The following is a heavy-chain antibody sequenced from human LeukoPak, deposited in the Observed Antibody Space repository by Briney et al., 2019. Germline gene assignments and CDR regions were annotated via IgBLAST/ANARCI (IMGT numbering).Heavy chain of an antibody. J-gene: IGHJ6*02. D-gene: IGHD6-19*01. V-gene: IGHV4-34*01. Sequence: PSETLSLTCAVYGGTFSGYDWSWIRQPPGKGLEWIGEINHSGSTNYNPSLKSRVTISVDTSKNQFSLKLSSVTAADTAVYYCARAALASSGWYRYYYGMDVWGQGTTVTVSS. CDR2: INHSGST. CDR3: ARAALASSGWYRYYYGMDV. CDR1: GGTFSGYD.